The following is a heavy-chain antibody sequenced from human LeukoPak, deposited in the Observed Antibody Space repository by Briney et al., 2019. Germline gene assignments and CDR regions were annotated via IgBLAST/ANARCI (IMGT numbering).Heavy chain of an antibody. J-gene: IGHJ6*02. D-gene: IGHD4-11*01. CDR2: IIPILGIA. CDR3: ARMTTRYYYYGMDV. CDR1: GGTFSSYA. Sequence: SVKVSCKASGGTFSSYAISWVRQAPGQGLEWMGRIIPILGIANYAQKFQGRVTITADKSTSTAYMELSSLRSEDTAVYYCARMTTRYYYYGMDVWGQGTTVTVSS. V-gene: IGHV1-69*04.